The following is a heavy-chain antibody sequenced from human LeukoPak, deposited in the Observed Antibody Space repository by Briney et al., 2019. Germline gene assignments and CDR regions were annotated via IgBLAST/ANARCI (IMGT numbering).Heavy chain of an antibody. CDR1: GFTFSSYA. CDR2: ISGSGGST. CDR3: AKDKSFGLLWFGELLS. D-gene: IGHD3-10*01. V-gene: IGHV3-23*01. J-gene: IGHJ5*02. Sequence: GGSLRLSCAAPGFTFSSYAMSWVRQAPGKGLEWVSAISGSGGSTYYADSVKGRFTISRDNSKNTLYLQMNSLRAEDTAVYYCAKDKSFGLLWFGELLSWGQGTLVTVSS.